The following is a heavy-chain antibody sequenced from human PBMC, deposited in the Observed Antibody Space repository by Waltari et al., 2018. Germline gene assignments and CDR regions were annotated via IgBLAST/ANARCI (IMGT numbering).Heavy chain of an antibody. CDR2: INEDGSEK. J-gene: IGHJ4*02. CDR1: GFSFSSYW. V-gene: IGHV3-7*01. Sequence: EVQLVESGGGLVQPGGSLRLSCAASGFSFSSYWMTWVRQAPGKGLGWVASINEDGSEKQYVDSVKGRFTISRDNAKNSRYLQMNSLGADDTAVYYCARDSTRRFDYWGQGTLVTVSS. D-gene: IGHD6-6*01. CDR3: ARDSTRRFDY.